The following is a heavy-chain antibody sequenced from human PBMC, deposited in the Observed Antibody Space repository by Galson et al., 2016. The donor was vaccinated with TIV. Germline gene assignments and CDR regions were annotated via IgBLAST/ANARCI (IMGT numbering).Heavy chain of an antibody. CDR3: VREAVMSFGVDVFDV. CDR2: ITSGWGPT. CDR1: GFIFSNYE. Sequence: SCAASGFIFSNYEMNWVRQAPGKGLEWISYITSGWGPTYYAESVKGRLSISRDNTKNSLYLQMNSLRPEDTAVYCCVREAVMSFGVDVFDVWGQGTVVTVSS. V-gene: IGHV3-48*03. D-gene: IGHD3/OR15-3a*01. J-gene: IGHJ3*01.